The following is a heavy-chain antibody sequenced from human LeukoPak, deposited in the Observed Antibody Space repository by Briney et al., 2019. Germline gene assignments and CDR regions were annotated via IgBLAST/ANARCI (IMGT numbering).Heavy chain of an antibody. D-gene: IGHD4-17*01. Sequence: GSLRLSCAASGFTGSHNYMSWIRQAPGKGLEWVSATHSSGGTYYADSVKGRFTISRDTSKNTLYLQINSLSVEDTAVYYCIVFGDSNHWGQGTLVTVSS. CDR1: GFTGSHNY. J-gene: IGHJ5*02. CDR3: IVFGDSNH. V-gene: IGHV3-53*01. CDR2: THSSGGT.